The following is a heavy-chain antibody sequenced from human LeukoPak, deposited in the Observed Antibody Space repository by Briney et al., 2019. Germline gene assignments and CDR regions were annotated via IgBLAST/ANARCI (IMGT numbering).Heavy chain of an antibody. V-gene: IGHV4-59*01. J-gene: IGHJ4*02. Sequence: PSETLSLTCTVSGGSISSYYWSWIRQPPGKGLEWIGYIYYSGSTNYNPSLKSRVTISVDTSKNQFSLKLSSVTAADTAVYYCARYYYDSSGPRLDYWGQGTLVTVSS. CDR3: ARYYYDSSGPRLDY. CDR1: GGSISSYY. D-gene: IGHD3-22*01. CDR2: IYYSGST.